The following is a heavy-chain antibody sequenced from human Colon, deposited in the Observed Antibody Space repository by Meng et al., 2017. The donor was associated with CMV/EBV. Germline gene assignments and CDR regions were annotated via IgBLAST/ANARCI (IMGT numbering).Heavy chain of an antibody. V-gene: IGHV3-30-3*01. D-gene: IGHD1-26*01. CDR3: VRGTAPDYQLLWAL. CDR2: ISHDGNRR. Sequence: QVALVVTGGVLVKARMSLSLACVASGSTFKTHAMHWIRQTPAKCLEWVAVISHDGNRRIYAESVKGRFTISRDNSKNTLYLEMDTLSSDDSALYYCVRGTAPDYQLLWALWGQGTLVTVSS. J-gene: IGHJ4*02. CDR1: GSTFKTHA.